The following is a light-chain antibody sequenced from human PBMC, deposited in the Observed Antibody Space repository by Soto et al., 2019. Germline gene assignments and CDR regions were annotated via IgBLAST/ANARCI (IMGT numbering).Light chain of an antibody. J-gene: IGKJ1*01. V-gene: IGKV1-39*01. CDR3: QQSYSFPRT. CDR2: AAS. CDR1: QSIGAY. Sequence: DIQMTQSPSSLPASVGDRVIITCRASQSIGAYLHWYQHKPGTAPKLLIYAASTLQSGVPSRFSGSGSGTDFTLTLNNLQPVEFATYYCQQSYSFPRTFGQGTKVEIK.